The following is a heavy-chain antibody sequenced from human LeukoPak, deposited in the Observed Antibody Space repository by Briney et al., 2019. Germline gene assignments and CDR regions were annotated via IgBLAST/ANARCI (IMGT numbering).Heavy chain of an antibody. D-gene: IGHD2-15*01. CDR1: GYTFTGYY. V-gene: IGHV1-2*06. J-gene: IGHJ5*02. Sequence: ASVKVSCKASGYTFTGYYLHWVRQAPGQGLEWMGRINPDSGGTNYAQKFQGRVTMPRDTSISTAYMELNRLTSDDTAVYYCARACSGGSCYSDNWLDPWGQGTLVTVSS. CDR3: ARACSGGSCYSDNWLDP. CDR2: INPDSGGT.